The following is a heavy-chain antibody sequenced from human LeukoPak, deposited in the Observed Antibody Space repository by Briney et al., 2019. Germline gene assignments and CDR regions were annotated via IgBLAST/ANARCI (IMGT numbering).Heavy chain of an antibody. CDR2: ISYDGSNK. J-gene: IGHJ4*02. V-gene: IGHV3-30-3*01. CDR3: ARGYGVDDFWSGYYR. D-gene: IGHD3-3*01. Sequence: PGGSLRLSCAASGFTFSSYAMHWVRQAPGKGLEWVAVISYDGSNKYYADSVKGRFTISRDNSKNTLYLQMNSLRAEDTAVYYCARGYGVDDFWSGYYRWGQGTLVTVSS. CDR1: GFTFSSYA.